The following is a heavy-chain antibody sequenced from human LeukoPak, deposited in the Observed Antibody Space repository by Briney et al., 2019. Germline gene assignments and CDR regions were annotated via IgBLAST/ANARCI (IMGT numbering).Heavy chain of an antibody. V-gene: IGHV4-59*11. CDR2: IFNTGNT. CDR3: ASRPADTTWYGVFDY. CDR1: GGSINSHY. Sequence: SETLSLTCSVSGGSINSHYWSWIRQPPGKRLEWIGYIFNTGNTNYNPSLASRVTMSVDTSRAQFFLRLSPVTAADTAVYYCASRPADTTWYGVFDYWSQGTLVTVSS. J-gene: IGHJ4*02. D-gene: IGHD3-10*01.